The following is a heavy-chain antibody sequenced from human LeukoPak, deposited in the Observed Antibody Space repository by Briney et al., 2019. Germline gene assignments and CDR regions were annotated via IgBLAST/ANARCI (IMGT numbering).Heavy chain of an antibody. Sequence: GGSLRLSCAASGFTVSSSYMSWVRQAPGKGLEWVSSIYDGGTTHHADSLKGRFTISRDNSKNTLYLQTNSLRADDTAVYYCATIGSGWEFDSWGQGTLVTVSS. CDR3: ATIGSGWEFDS. V-gene: IGHV3-66*01. D-gene: IGHD6-19*01. J-gene: IGHJ4*02. CDR1: GFTVSSSY. CDR2: IYDGGTT.